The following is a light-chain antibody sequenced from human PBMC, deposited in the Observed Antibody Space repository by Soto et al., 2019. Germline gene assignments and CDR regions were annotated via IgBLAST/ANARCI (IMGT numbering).Light chain of an antibody. CDR1: RSLSSSY. CDR3: QQQCT. CDR2: AAS. J-gene: IGKJ2*02. V-gene: IGKV3-20*01. Sequence: EIVLTQSPGTLSLSPGERATLSCRASRSLSSSYVVWYQQKPGQAPRLLIYAASRRATGIPDRFSGSRSATEYTLTISRLEPEDFAVYYCQQQCTFGQGTKLEIK.